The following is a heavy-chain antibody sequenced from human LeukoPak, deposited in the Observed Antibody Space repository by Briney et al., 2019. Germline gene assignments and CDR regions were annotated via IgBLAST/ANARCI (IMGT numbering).Heavy chain of an antibody. V-gene: IGHV3-23*01. CDR3: ARGSRSGSSY. D-gene: IGHD1-26*01. Sequence: GGSLRLSCAASGFTFSSYAMSWVRQAPGKGLEWVSAISANGGSTYYADSVKGRFTISRDNSKNSLYLQMNSLRAEDTAVYYCARGSRSGSSYWGQGTLVTVSS. CDR1: GFTFSSYA. CDR2: ISANGGST. J-gene: IGHJ4*02.